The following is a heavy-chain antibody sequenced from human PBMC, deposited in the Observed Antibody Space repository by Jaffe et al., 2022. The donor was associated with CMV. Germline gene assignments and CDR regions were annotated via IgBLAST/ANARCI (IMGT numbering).Heavy chain of an antibody. J-gene: IGHJ6*02. V-gene: IGHV3-11*06. CDR3: ARDRVRVSKRAYYYYYYGMDV. D-gene: IGHD3-10*01. CDR1: GFTFSDYY. Sequence: QVQLVESGGGLVKPGGSLRLSCAASGFTFSDYYMSWIRQAPGKGLEWVSYISSSSSYTNYADSVKGRFTISRDNAKNSLYLQMNSLRAEDTAVYYCARDRVRVSKRAYYYYYYGMDVWGQGTTVTVSS. CDR2: ISSSSSYT.